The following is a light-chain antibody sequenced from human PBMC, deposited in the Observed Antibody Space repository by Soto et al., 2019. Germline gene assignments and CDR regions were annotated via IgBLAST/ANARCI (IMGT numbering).Light chain of an antibody. CDR2: GAS. CDR3: KQYGSSLT. CDR1: QSISSSY. V-gene: IGKV3-20*01. J-gene: IGKJ4*01. Sequence: IVLTQSPGTLSLSPGKRATLSCRASQSISSSYLAWYQQRPGQAPRLLIYGASSRATGIPDRFSASGSGTDFTLTISDVQPEDFAVYYCKQYGSSLTCGGGNKGDIK.